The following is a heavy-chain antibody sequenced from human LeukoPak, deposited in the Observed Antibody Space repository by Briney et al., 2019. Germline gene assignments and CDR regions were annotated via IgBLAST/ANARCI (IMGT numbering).Heavy chain of an antibody. CDR2: IYYSGST. V-gene: IGHV4-59*08. CDR1: GGSISSYY. J-gene: IGHJ6*02. CDR3: ARLAATHYYYYGMDV. D-gene: IGHD2-15*01. Sequence: SETLSLTCTASGGSISSYYWSWIRQPPGKGLEWIGYIYYSGSTNYNPSLKSRVTISVDTSKNQFSLKLSSVTAADTAVYYCARLAATHYYYYGMDVWGQGTTVTVSS.